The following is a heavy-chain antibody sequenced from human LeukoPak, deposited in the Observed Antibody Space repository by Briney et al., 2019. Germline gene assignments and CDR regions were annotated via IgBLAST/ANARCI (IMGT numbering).Heavy chain of an antibody. Sequence: GGSLRLSCAASGFTFSSYGMNWVRQAPGKGLEWVSGISGDAGRTYYADSVKGRFTISRDNAKNSLYLQMNSLRAEDTAVYYCAELGITMIGGVWGKGTTVTISS. J-gene: IGHJ6*04. D-gene: IGHD3-10*02. CDR2: ISGDAGRT. V-gene: IGHV3-23*01. CDR1: GFTFSSYG. CDR3: AELGITMIGGV.